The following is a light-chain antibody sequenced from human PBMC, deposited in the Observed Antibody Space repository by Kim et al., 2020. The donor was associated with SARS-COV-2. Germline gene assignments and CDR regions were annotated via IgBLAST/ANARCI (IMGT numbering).Light chain of an antibody. CDR3: QQYNNWPPVT. J-gene: IGKJ4*01. CDR2: GAS. Sequence: IVMTQSPTTLSVSPGERATLSCRARQSIGSDLAWYQQKPGQAPRLLISGASTRATGIPARFSASGSGTDFTVTISSLQSEDFAVYYCQQYNNWPPVTCGGGTKVDIK. V-gene: IGKV3-15*01. CDR1: QSIGSD.